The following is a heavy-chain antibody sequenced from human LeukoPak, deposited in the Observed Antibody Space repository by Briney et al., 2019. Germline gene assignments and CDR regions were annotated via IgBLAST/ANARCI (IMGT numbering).Heavy chain of an antibody. CDR2: FSGSGRST. Sequence: GGSLRLSCAASGFTFSNFGMSWVRQARGKGLEGVSSFSGSGRSTYYGDSVKGRFSFSRDNFKNKLYLQMNSLRAEDTAVYYCARLPLTARLHFEYWGQGTLVTVSS. D-gene: IGHD2-21*02. V-gene: IGHV3-23*01. CDR3: ARLPLTARLHFEY. J-gene: IGHJ4*02. CDR1: GFTFSNFG.